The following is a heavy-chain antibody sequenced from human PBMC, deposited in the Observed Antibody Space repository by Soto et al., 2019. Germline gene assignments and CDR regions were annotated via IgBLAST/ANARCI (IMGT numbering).Heavy chain of an antibody. D-gene: IGHD1-1*01. J-gene: IGHJ4*02. CDR3: ARGRYGDY. Sequence: QVHLVQSGAEVKKPGASVKVSCKGSGYGFTTYGITWVRQAPGQGLERMAWISAHNGNTNYAQKLQGRVTVTRDTSTSTAYMELRSLRSVDTAVYYCARGRYGDYWGQGALVTVSS. CDR2: ISAHNGNT. CDR1: GYGFTTYG. V-gene: IGHV1-18*01.